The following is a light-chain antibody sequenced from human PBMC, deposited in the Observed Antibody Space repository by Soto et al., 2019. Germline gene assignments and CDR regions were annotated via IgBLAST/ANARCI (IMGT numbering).Light chain of an antibody. Sequence: QYVLTQPPSVSGAPGQRVTISCTGSSSNIGAGYDVHWYQQLPGTAPKLHIYGNSNRPSGVPDRFSGSKSGTSASLAITGLQAEDEADYYCQSYDSSLSAWVFGGRTKLTVL. CDR2: GNS. CDR1: SSNIGAGYD. J-gene: IGLJ3*02. CDR3: QSYDSSLSAWV. V-gene: IGLV1-40*01.